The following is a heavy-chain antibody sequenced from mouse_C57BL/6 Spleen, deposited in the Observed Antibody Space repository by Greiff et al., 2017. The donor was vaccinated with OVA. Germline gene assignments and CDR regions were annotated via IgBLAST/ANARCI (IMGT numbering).Heavy chain of an antibody. V-gene: IGHV1-7*01. CDR3: EVYYYGSSLYAMDY. CDR2: INPSSGYT. Sequence: VQLQQSGAELAKPGASVKLSCKASGYTFTSYWMHWVKQRPGQGLEWIGYINPSSGYTKYNQKFKDKATLTADKSSSTAYMQLSSLTYEDSAVYYCEVYYYGSSLYAMDYWGQGTSVTVSS. D-gene: IGHD1-1*01. CDR1: GYTFTSYW. J-gene: IGHJ4*01.